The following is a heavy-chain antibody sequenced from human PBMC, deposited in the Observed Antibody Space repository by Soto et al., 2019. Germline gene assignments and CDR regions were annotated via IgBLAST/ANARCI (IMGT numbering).Heavy chain of an antibody. CDR2: FSLSGTT. D-gene: IGHD2-8*02. CDR3: ARGMTPPGAPAWYYFDS. V-gene: IGHV4-4*07. J-gene: IGHJ4*02. Sequence: QVQLQESGPGLMKPSETLSLTCSVSGASIAGSSYWSWIRHPAGRGLEWIGRFSLSGTTNYSPSLGSRVTMSADVSKNQFYLRLTSVTAADTALYYCARGMTPPGAPAWYYFDSWGQGTLVTVSS. CDR1: GASIAGSSY.